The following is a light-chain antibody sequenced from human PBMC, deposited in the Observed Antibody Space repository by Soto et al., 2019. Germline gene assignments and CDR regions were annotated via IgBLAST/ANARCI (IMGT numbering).Light chain of an antibody. J-gene: IGKJ1*01. Sequence: EIVLTPAPGTPSFSPGGKATPSRRASQSVSSSYLAWYQQKPGQAPRLLIYGASSRATGIPDRFSGSGSGTDFTLTISRLEPEDFAVYYCQQYGSSPQTFGQGTKV. V-gene: IGKV3-20*01. CDR2: GAS. CDR3: QQYGSSPQT. CDR1: QSVSSSY.